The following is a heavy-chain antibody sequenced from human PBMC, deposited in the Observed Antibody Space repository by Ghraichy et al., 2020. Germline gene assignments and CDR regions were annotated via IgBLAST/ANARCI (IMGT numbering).Heavy chain of an antibody. V-gene: IGHV4-31*03. D-gene: IGHD3-10*01. J-gene: IGHJ4*02. Sequence: SETLSLTCTVSGGSITRSGYYWSWIRQHPGKGLEWIGYIYYSGNASSNPSLKSRVTISVDTSKNQFSLKLKSVTAADTAVYHCVRQNYYGSRGPEDYWGPGILVTVSS. CDR3: VRQNYYGSRGPEDY. CDR1: GGSITRSGYY. CDR2: IYYSGNA.